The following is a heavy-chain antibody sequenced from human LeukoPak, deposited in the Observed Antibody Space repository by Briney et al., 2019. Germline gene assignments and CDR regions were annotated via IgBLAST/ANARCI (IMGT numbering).Heavy chain of an antibody. CDR2: IYHSGST. V-gene: IGHV4-4*02. J-gene: IGHJ4*02. D-gene: IGHD3-3*01. CDR3: ARASEGIGYFDT. CDR1: GGSISSSYW. Sequence: SETLSLTCAVSGGSISSSYWWSWVRQSPGKGLEWIGEIYHSGSTNYNPSLKSRVTISVDKSKNQFSLKLTSVTAADTAVYYCARASEGIGYFDTWGRGSLVTVSS.